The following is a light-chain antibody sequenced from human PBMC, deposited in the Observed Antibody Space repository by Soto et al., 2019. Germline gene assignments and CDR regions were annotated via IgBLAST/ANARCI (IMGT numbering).Light chain of an antibody. CDR1: SSDVGGYNY. Sequence: QSALTQPASVSGSPGQSITISCTGTSSDVGGYNYVSWYQQHPGKAPKLMIYDVRNRPSGVSNRFSGSKSVNMASLTISGLQAEDEADYYCSSYTTVSTYVFGTGTKLTVL. CDR3: SSYTTVSTYV. V-gene: IGLV2-14*01. CDR2: DVR. J-gene: IGLJ1*01.